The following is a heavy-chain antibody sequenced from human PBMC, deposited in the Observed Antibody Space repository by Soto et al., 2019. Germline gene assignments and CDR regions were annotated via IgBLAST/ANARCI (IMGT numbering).Heavy chain of an antibody. CDR2: NIPFFDTT. J-gene: IGHJ6*02. CDR3: ASKRWDQMRNAYYSGLDV. V-gene: IGHV1-69*13. D-gene: IGHD2-2*01. CDR1: GGTLSNYA. Sequence: GASVKISCKASGGTLSNYAISWVRQAPGQGLEWLGGNIPFFDTTNYAQKFQGRVTITADGSTSTAHMELSSLKSEDTAVHYCASKRWDQMRNAYYSGLDVLGQGTSVTDSS.